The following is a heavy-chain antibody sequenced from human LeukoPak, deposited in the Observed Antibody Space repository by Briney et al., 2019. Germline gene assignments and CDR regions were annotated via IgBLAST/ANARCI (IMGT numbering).Heavy chain of an antibody. D-gene: IGHD5-18*01. CDR3: ARRTLNSNGWCTVGGYMDV. J-gene: IGHJ6*03. V-gene: IGHV3-20*04. Sequence: PGGSLRLSCASSGFIFEHYGINWVRQAPGKGLEWVCGISSTGVKTAYADFVKGRLTISRDNVKKSVYLEMDSLRTEDTAPYYCARRTLNSNGWCTVGGYMDVWGKGTTVTVSS. CDR2: ISSTGVKT. CDR1: GFIFEHYG.